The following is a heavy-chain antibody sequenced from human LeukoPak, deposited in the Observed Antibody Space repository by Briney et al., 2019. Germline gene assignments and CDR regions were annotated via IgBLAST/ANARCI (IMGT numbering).Heavy chain of an antibody. Sequence: GESLKISCKGSGYSFTSYWVGWVRQMPGKGLEWMGIIYPGDSDTRYSPSFQGQVTISADKSISTAYLQWSSPKASDTAMYYCAGTYYYDSSGYHSPCYYYGMDVWGQGTTVTVSS. CDR3: AGTYYYDSSGYHSPCYYYGMDV. J-gene: IGHJ6*02. CDR1: GYSFTSYW. CDR2: IYPGDSDT. D-gene: IGHD3-22*01. V-gene: IGHV5-51*01.